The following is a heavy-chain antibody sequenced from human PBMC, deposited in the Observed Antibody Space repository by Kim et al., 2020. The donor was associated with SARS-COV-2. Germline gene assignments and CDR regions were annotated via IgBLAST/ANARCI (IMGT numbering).Heavy chain of an antibody. CDR2: ISAYNGNT. CDR3: ARVRGSYYSRDPLFAFDI. V-gene: IGHV1-18*01. Sequence: ASVKVSCKASGYTFTSYGISWVRQAPGQGLEWMGWISAYNGNTNYAQKLQGRVTMTTDTSTSTAYMELRSLRSDDTAVYYCARVRGSYYSRDPLFAFDIWGQGTMVTVSS. D-gene: IGHD1-26*01. CDR1: GYTFTSYG. J-gene: IGHJ3*02.